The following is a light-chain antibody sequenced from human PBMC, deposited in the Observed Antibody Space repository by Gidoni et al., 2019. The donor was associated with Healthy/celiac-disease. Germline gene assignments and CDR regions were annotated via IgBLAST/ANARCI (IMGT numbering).Light chain of an antibody. CDR3: LSADSSGTSRL. V-gene: IGLV3-16*01. Sequence: SYELTQPPSVSASLGQMARITCSGEALPKKDAYWYQQKPGQFPVLVIYKDSERPSGIPERFSGSSSGTIVTLTISGVQAEDEADYYCLSADSSGTSRLFGGGTKLTVL. CDR1: ALPKKD. J-gene: IGLJ2*01. CDR2: KDS.